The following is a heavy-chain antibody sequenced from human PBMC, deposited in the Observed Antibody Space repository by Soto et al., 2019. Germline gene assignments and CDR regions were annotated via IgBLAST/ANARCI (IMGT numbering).Heavy chain of an antibody. V-gene: IGHV3-11*01. CDR2: ISNSGRIK. J-gene: IGHJ4*02. D-gene: IGHD1-7*01. CDR1: GFSFSDYY. Sequence: QVQLLESGGGLVKPGGSLRLSCSASGFSFSDYYMTWIRQAPGKGLEWVSYISNSGRIKDYTDSVKGRFTISRDNAKNSLYLQMSSLRDEDTAVYYCVGGGELLSHWGQGTLLTVSS. CDR3: VGGGELLSH.